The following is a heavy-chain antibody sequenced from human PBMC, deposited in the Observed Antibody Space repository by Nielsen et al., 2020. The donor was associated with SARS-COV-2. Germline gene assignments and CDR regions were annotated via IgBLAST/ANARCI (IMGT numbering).Heavy chain of an antibody. CDR1: GFTFSKFA. CDR3: ARNTFFDF. J-gene: IGHJ4*02. CDR2: ISGRGSNT. Sequence: GESLKISCVASGFTFSKFAMSWVRQAPGKGLEWVSAISGRGSNTYYIDSVKGRFTISEDSSKNTVSLQMNSLRAEDTAVYFCARNTFFDFWGQGTLVTVSS. V-gene: IGHV3-23*01.